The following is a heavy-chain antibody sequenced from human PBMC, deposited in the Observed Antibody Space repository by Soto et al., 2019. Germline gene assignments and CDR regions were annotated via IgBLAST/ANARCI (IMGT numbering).Heavy chain of an antibody. CDR2: ISGSGGTT. D-gene: IGHD3-22*01. Sequence: EVQLLESGGSLVQPGGSLRLSCAASGFTFSSHAMSWVRQAPGKGLEWVSSISGSGGTTYYADSVKGRFTISRDNSKNTLYLQMNSLTAEDTAVYSCAKERYSDTSGLFDYWGQGTLVTVSS. J-gene: IGHJ4*02. V-gene: IGHV3-23*01. CDR3: AKERYSDTSGLFDY. CDR1: GFTFSSHA.